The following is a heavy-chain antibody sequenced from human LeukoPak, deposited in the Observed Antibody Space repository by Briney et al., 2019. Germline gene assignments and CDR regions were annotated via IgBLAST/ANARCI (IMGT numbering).Heavy chain of an antibody. CDR2: ISVSGGTT. CDR3: AKDRVALAGTSLDS. CDR1: GFTFSSNA. V-gene: IGHV3-23*01. Sequence: GGSLRLSCAASGFTFSSNAMTWVRQSPGKGLEWVSSISVSGGTTYYGDSVKGRFTISRDNSKNTLYLQMNSLRGEDTAVYYCAKDRVALAGTSLDSWGQGTLVTVSS. J-gene: IGHJ4*02. D-gene: IGHD6-19*01.